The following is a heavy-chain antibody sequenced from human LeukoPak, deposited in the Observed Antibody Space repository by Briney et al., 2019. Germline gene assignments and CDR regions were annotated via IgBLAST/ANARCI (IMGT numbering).Heavy chain of an antibody. J-gene: IGHJ4*02. CDR3: AKDKWKLLQSLFDY. CDR1: GFTFSNAW. Sequence: GGSLRLSCAASGFTFSNAWMSWVRQAPGKGLEWVSAISGSGGSTYYADSVKGRLTISRDNSKNTLYLQMNSLRAEDTAVYYCAKDKWKLLQSLFDYWGQGTLVTVSS. V-gene: IGHV3-23*01. CDR2: ISGSGGST. D-gene: IGHD1-26*01.